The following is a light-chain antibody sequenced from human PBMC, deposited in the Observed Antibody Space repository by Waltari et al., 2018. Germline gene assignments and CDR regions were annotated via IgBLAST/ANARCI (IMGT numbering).Light chain of an antibody. CDR3: QAWDRDTAG. Sequence: SYELPQPPSVSVSPGQTASITCSGDNLADKSTYWYQQKPGQSPVLVMYQDRRRPSGIPERFSGSTSGNTATLTISGTQTMDEGDYYCQAWDRDTAGFGGGTKLAVL. CDR2: QDR. V-gene: IGLV3-1*01. J-gene: IGLJ2*01. CDR1: NLADKS.